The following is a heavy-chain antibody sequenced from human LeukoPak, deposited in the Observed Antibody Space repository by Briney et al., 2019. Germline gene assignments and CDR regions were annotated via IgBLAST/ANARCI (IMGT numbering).Heavy chain of an antibody. J-gene: IGHJ2*01. CDR3: AVCSSTSCYTTGGHFDL. D-gene: IGHD2-2*02. Sequence: SETLSLTCTVSGYSISSGYYWGWIRPPPGKGLEWIGSIYHSGSTYYNPSLKSQVTISVDTSKNQFSLKLSSVTAADTAVYYCAVCSSTSCYTTGGHFDLWGRGTLVTVSS. CDR2: IYHSGST. V-gene: IGHV4-38-2*02. CDR1: GYSISSGYY.